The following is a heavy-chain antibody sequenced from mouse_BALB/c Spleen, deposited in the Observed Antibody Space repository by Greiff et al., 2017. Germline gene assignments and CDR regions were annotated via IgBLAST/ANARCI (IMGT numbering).Heavy chain of an antibody. J-gene: IGHJ2*01. CDR3: TRSGVFGYGNYYFDY. V-gene: IGHV1-5*01. D-gene: IGHD2-1*01. CDR2: IYPGNSDT. Sequence: EVKLVESGTVLARPGASVKMSCKASGYTFTSYWMHWVKQRPGQGLEWIGAIYPGNSDTSYNQKFKGKAKLTAVTSTSTAYMELSSLTNEDSAVYYCTRSGVFGYGNYYFDYWGQGTTLTVSS. CDR1: GYTFTSYW.